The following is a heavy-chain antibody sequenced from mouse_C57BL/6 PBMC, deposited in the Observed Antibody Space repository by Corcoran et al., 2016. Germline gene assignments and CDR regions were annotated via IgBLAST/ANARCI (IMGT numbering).Heavy chain of an antibody. CDR1: GYTFTTYG. CDR3: ARSGGLWLYFDY. J-gene: IGHJ2*01. V-gene: IGHV9-3*01. D-gene: IGHD1-1*02. Sequence: QIQLVQSGPELKKPGETVKISCKASGYTFTTYGMSWVKQAPGKGLKWMGWINTYSGVPTYADDFKGRFAFSLETSASTAYLQINNLKNEDTATYFCARSGGLWLYFDYWGQGTTLTVSS. CDR2: INTYSGVP.